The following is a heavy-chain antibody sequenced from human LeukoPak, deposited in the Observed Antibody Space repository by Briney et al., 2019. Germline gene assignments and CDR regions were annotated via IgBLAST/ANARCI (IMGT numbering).Heavy chain of an antibody. D-gene: IGHD3-9*01. CDR3: ARVGSMYFDILTGSPDWFDP. Sequence: GESLKISCKASGYTFTGNYMHWVRQAPGQGLEWMGWINPNSGGTNYAQKFQGRVTMTRDTSITTAYMELRRLRSDDTAVYYCARVGSMYFDILTGSPDWFDPWGQGTLVTVSS. CDR2: INPNSGGT. V-gene: IGHV1-2*02. CDR1: GYTFTGNY. J-gene: IGHJ5*02.